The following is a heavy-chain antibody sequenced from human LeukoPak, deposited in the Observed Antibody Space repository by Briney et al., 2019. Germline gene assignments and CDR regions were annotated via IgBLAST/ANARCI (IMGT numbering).Heavy chain of an antibody. V-gene: IGHV4-61*02. D-gene: IGHD3-22*01. CDR1: GGSISSGSYY. CDR2: IYTSGGT. Sequence: PSETLSLTCTVSGGSISSGSYYWSWIRQPAGKGLEWIGRIYTSGGTNYNPSLKSRVTISVDTSKNQFSLKLSSVTAADTAVYYCARSGYYDGADYWGQGTLVTVSS. CDR3: ARSGYYDGADY. J-gene: IGHJ4*02.